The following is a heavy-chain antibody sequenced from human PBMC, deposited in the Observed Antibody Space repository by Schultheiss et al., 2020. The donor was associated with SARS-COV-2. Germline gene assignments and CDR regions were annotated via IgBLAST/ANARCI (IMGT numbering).Heavy chain of an antibody. D-gene: IGHD3-10*01. CDR2: IHHSGST. CDR3: VRVVRVRTGDYYYGMDV. Sequence: SETLSLTCGVSDSSISSGYYWGWIRQPPGKGLEWIGTIHHSGSTYYNPSLKSRVTISVDTSKNQFSLRLSSVTAADTAVYYCVRVVRVRTGDYYYGMDVWGQGTTVTVSS. CDR1: DSSISSGYY. J-gene: IGHJ6*02. V-gene: IGHV4-38-2*01.